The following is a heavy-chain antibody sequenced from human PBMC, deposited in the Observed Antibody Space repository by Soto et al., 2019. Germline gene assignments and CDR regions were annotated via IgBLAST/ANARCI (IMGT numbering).Heavy chain of an antibody. J-gene: IGHJ6*02. CDR3: ANGPAAALYYYYGMDV. CDR1: GGSFSDYY. CDR2: ISSSGITV. Sequence: WGSLRLSWGASGGSFSDYYVSCIRQAPGKGLEWVSHISSSGITVYYADSVRGRFTISRDNGKNSLYVQMNSLRAEDTAVYYCANGPAAALYYYYGMDVWGQGITVTVSS. D-gene: IGHD2-2*01. V-gene: IGHV3-11*01.